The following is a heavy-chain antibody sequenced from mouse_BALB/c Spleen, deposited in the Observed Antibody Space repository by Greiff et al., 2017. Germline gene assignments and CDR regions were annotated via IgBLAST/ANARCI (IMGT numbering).Heavy chain of an antibody. D-gene: IGHD2-10*02. CDR2: ISSGSSTI. Sequence: EVQRVESGGGLVQPGGSRKLSCAASGFTFSSFGMHWVRQAPEKGLEWVAYISSGSSTIYYADTVKGRFTISRDNPKNTLFLQMTSLRSEDTAMYYCARGRYGNYGAMDYWGQGTSVTVSS. CDR3: ARGRYGNYGAMDY. CDR1: GFTFSSFG. J-gene: IGHJ4*01. V-gene: IGHV5-17*02.